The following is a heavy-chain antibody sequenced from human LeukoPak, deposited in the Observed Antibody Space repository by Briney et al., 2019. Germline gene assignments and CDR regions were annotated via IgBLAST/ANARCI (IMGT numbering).Heavy chain of an antibody. CDR1: GNSISSGDNY. CDR3: ARDGGDGYNLGY. D-gene: IGHD5-24*01. J-gene: IGHJ4*02. Sequence: PSETLSLTCTVSGNSISSGDNYWSWIRQPAGKGLEWIGEIYHSGSTNYNPSLKSRVTVSVDKSKNQFSLKLSSVTAADTAVYYCARDGGDGYNLGYWGQGTLVTVSS. CDR2: IYHSGST. V-gene: IGHV4-61*10.